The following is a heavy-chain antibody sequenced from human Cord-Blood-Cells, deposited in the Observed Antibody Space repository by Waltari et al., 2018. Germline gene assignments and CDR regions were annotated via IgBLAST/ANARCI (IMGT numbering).Heavy chain of an antibody. D-gene: IGHD2-2*01. CDR1: GGTFISYA. V-gene: IGHV1-69*06. CDR2: IIPIFGTA. J-gene: IGHJ4*02. Sequence: QVQLVQSGAAVKKPGSSVKVSCMASGGTFISYAISWVRQAPGQGLEWMGGIIPIFGTANYAQKFQGRVTITADKSTSTAYMELSSLRSEDTAVYYCARSNTYCSSTSCYLDYWGQGSLVTVSS. CDR3: ARSNTYCSSTSCYLDY.